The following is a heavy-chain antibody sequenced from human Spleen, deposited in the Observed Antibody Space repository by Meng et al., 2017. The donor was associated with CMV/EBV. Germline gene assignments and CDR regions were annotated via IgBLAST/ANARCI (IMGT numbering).Heavy chain of an antibody. D-gene: IGHD6-13*01. V-gene: IGHV3-21*01. Sequence: GGSLRLSCAASGFSFSTYSMNWVRQAPGKGLEWVSSISISSNYRYYADSVKGRFTISRDNAKNSLYLQMNSLRAEDTAVYYCASRSPSGAAAGTPFGYWGQGTLVTVS. CDR1: GFSFSTYS. J-gene: IGHJ4*02. CDR3: ASRSPSGAAAGTPFGY. CDR2: ISISSNYR.